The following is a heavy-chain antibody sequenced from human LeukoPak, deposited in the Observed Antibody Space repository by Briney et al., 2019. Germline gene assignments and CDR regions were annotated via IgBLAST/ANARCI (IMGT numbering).Heavy chain of an antibody. D-gene: IGHD6-19*01. CDR2: IRYDGSNK. J-gene: IGHJ4*02. Sequence: GGSLRLSCAASGFTFSSYGMHWVRQAPGKGLEWVAFIRYDGSNKYYADSVKGRFTISRDNSKNTLYLQMNSLRAEDTAVYYCAKDGPFYSSGYYFDYWGQGTLVTVSS. V-gene: IGHV3-30*02. CDR3: AKDGPFYSSGYYFDY. CDR1: GFTFSSYG.